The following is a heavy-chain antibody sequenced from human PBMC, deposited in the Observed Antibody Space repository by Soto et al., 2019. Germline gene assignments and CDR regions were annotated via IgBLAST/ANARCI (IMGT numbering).Heavy chain of an antibody. D-gene: IGHD6-19*01. CDR3: TTSSEQQWLAYFDY. CDR2: IKSKTDGGTT. J-gene: IGHJ4*02. Sequence: EVQLVESGGGLVKPGGSLRLSCAASGFTFSNAWMSWVRQAPGKGLEWVGRIKSKTDGGTTDYAAPVKGRFTISRDDSKNTLYLQMNSLKTEDTAVYYCTTSSEQQWLAYFDYWGQGTLVTVSS. V-gene: IGHV3-15*01. CDR1: GFTFSNAW.